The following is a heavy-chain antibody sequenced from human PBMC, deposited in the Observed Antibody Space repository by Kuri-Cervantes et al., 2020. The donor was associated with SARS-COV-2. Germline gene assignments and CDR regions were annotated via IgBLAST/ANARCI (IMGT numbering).Heavy chain of an antibody. D-gene: IGHD3-22*01. CDR1: GGTFSSYA. V-gene: IGHV1-69*05. J-gene: IGHJ4*02. CDR3: ARDRGKAAYYYDSSGYFY. Sequence: SVKVSCKASGGTFSSYAISWVRQAPGQGLEWMGGIIPIFGTANYAQKFQGRVTITTDESTSTAYMELRSLRSDDTAVYYCARDRGKAAYYYDSSGYFYWGQGTLVTVSS. CDR2: IIPIFGTA.